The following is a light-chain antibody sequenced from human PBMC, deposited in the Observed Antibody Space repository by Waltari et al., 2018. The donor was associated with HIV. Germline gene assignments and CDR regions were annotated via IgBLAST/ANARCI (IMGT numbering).Light chain of an antibody. CDR1: HDISSY. J-gene: IGKJ3*01. Sequence: DIQMTQSPSSLSASVGDSVTITCQASHDISSYLNWYQQKPGKAPKLLISGASDLETGVPSRFSGSGSGTDFTFTISSLQPVDIATYYCQQSDNVPVTFGPGTKVEIK. CDR2: GAS. CDR3: QQSDNVPVT. V-gene: IGKV1-33*01.